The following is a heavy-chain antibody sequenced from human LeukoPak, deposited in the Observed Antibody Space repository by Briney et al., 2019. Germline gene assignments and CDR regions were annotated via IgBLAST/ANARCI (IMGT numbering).Heavy chain of an antibody. Sequence: GGSLRLSCAASGFTFSSYEMNWVRQAPGKGLEWVSYISSSGSTIYYADSVKGRFTISRDNAKNSLYLQMNSLRAEDTAVYYCAREAMSSLTAAGVDYWGQGTLVTVSS. J-gene: IGHJ4*02. CDR3: AREAMSSLTAAGVDY. CDR1: GFTFSSYE. D-gene: IGHD6-13*01. V-gene: IGHV3-48*03. CDR2: ISSSGSTI.